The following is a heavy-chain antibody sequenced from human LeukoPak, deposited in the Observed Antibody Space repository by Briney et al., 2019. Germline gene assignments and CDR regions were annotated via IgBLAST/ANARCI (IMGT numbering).Heavy chain of an antibody. CDR1: GFTFSSYS. J-gene: IGHJ5*02. V-gene: IGHV3-21*01. CDR2: ISSSSSYI. CDR3: ARDGPAFYSSSIGFDWFDP. D-gene: IGHD6-6*01. Sequence: PGGSLRLSCAASGFTFSSYSMNWVRQAPGKGLEWVSSISSSSSYIYYADSVKGRFTISRDNAKNSLYLQMNSLRAEDTAVYYCARDGPAFYSSSIGFDWFDPWGQGTLVTVSS.